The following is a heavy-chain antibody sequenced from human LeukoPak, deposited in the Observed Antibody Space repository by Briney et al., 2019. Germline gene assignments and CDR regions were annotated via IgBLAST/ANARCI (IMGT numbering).Heavy chain of an antibody. CDR3: ARSYYDYVWGSYRYTSLDTYYFDY. D-gene: IGHD3-16*02. Sequence: LETLPLTCTVSGGSISSSSYYWGWIRQPPGKGLEWIGSIYYSGSTYYNPSLKSRVTISVDTSKNQFSLKLSSVTAADTAVYYCARSYYDYVWGSYRYTSLDTYYFDYWGQGTLVTVSS. CDR2: IYYSGST. V-gene: IGHV4-39*01. CDR1: GGSISSSSYY. J-gene: IGHJ4*02.